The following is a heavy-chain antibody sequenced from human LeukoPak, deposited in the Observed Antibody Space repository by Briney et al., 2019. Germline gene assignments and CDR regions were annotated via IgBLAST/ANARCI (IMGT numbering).Heavy chain of an antibody. V-gene: IGHV1-69*04. CDR3: ARGLEKPYYDFWSGYRVEYNWFDP. D-gene: IGHD3-3*01. CDR1: GGTFSSYA. J-gene: IGHJ5*02. Sequence: SVKVSCKASGGTFSSYAISWVRQAPGQGLEWMGRIIPILGIANYAQKFQGRVTITADKSTSTAYMELSSLRSDDTAVYYCARGLEKPYYDFWSGYRVEYNWFDPWGQGTLVTVSS. CDR2: IIPILGIA.